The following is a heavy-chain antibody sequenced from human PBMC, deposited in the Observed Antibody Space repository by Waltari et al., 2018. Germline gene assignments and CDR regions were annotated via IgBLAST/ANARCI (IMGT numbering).Heavy chain of an antibody. CDR2: INHSGST. V-gene: IGHV4-34*01. CDR3: ARGRYDYVWGSYRTAFDI. D-gene: IGHD3-16*02. CDR1: GGSFSGYY. J-gene: IGHJ3*02. Sequence: QVQLQQWGAGLLKPSETLSLTCAVYGGSFSGYYWSWIRQPPGKGLEWIGEINHSGSTNYNPSLKSRVTISVDTSKNQFSLKLSSVTAADTAVYYCARGRYDYVWGSYRTAFDIWGQGTMVTVSS.